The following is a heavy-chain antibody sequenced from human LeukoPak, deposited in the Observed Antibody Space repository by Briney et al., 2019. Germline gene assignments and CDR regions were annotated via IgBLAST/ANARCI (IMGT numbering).Heavy chain of an antibody. CDR2: IYHSGST. CDR1: GYSISSGYY. D-gene: IGHD2-8*01. J-gene: IGHJ6*03. CDR3: ARAYGYYYYYMDV. V-gene: IGHV4-38-2*02. Sequence: PSETLSLTCTVSGYSISSGYYWGWIRSPPGRGLEWLESIYHSGSTYYSPSLKSRVTMSIDTSKNQFSLKLSSVTAADAAVYYCARAYGYYYYYMDVWGKGTTVSVSS.